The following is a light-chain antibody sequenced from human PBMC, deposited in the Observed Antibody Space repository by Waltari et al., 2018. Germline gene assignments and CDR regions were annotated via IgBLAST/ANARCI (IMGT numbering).Light chain of an antibody. Sequence: LTQSPGPLSLSPGERATLSCRASQSISRYLAWYQQKPGQAPSLLIYGASTRATGIPDRFIGSGSGTDFRLTISGLEPEDSAVYYCQHHFRLPATFGQGTKVEIK. V-gene: IGKV3-20*01. CDR3: QHHFRLPAT. J-gene: IGKJ1*01. CDR2: GAS. CDR1: QSISRY.